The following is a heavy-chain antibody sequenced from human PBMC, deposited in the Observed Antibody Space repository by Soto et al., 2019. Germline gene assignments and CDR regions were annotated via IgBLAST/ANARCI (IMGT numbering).Heavy chain of an antibody. J-gene: IGHJ4*02. D-gene: IGHD6-19*01. Sequence: SETLSLTCTVSGGSISSYYWSWIRQPPGKGLEWIGYIYYSGSTNYNPSLKSRVTISVDTSKNQFSLKLSSVTAADTAVYYCARAVAGSEPKYYFDYWGQGTLVTVSS. CDR3: ARAVAGSEPKYYFDY. V-gene: IGHV4-59*01. CDR2: IYYSGST. CDR1: GGSISSYY.